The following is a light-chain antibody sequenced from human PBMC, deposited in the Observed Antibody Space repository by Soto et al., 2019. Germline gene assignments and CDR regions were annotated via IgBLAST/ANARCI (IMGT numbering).Light chain of an antibody. CDR3: QHYDSYSPTWT. CDR2: KAS. CDR1: QSIDDW. V-gene: IGKV1-5*03. Sequence: DIQMTQSPSTLSASVGDRVSITCRASQSIDDWLAWYQQKPGKAPKLLIYKASNLQSGVPSRFSGSGSGTDFTLTISSLQPDDFATYYCQHYDSYSPTWTFGQGTKVDIK. J-gene: IGKJ1*01.